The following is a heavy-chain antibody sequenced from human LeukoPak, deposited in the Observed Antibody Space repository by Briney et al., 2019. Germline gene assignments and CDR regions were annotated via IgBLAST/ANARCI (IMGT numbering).Heavy chain of an antibody. CDR3: ARERTSSSSIDP. J-gene: IGHJ5*02. CDR2: IQYSGNIRST. Sequence: SQTLSLTCTVSGGSISSGSYYWSWLRQSPGKGLEWIGSIQYSGNIRSTNYNPSLKSRVIISIDTSRNQFSLKVSSVTAADTAVYYCARERTSSSSIDPWGQGNLVTVSS. CDR1: GGSISSGSYY. D-gene: IGHD6-13*01. V-gene: IGHV4-61*01.